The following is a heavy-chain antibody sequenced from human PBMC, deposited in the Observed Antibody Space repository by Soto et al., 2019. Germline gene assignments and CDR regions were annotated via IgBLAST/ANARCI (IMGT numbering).Heavy chain of an antibody. CDR1: GGSISSYY. V-gene: IGHV4-59*01. D-gene: IGHD3-22*01. J-gene: IGHJ6*02. CDR3: ARGGLGLYYYDSCGYPYYYYGMDV. CDR2: IYYSGST. Sequence: SETLSLTCTVSGGSISSYYWSWIRQPPGKGLEWIGYIYYSGSTNYNPSLKSRVTISVDTSKNQFSLKLSSVTAADTAVYYCARGGLGLYYYDSCGYPYYYYGMDVWGQGTMVTVSS.